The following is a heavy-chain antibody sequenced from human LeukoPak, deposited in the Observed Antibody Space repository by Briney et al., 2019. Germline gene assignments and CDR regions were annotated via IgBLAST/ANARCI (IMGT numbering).Heavy chain of an antibody. J-gene: IGHJ4*02. CDR2: IDHSGTT. V-gene: IGHV4-38-2*02. CDR1: GYAISSGIF. D-gene: IGHD3-22*01. Sequence: SETLSLTCTVSGYAISSGIFWSCIRQPPGKGLEWIASIDHSGTTYYNPSLKSRVTILVDTSKNQFSLRLSSVTAADTAMYFCVRDIPSGYFDYWGQGSLVTVSS. CDR3: VRDIPSGYFDY.